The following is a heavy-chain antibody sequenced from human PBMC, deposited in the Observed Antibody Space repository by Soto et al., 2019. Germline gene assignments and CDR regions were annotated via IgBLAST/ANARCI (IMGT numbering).Heavy chain of an antibody. V-gene: IGHV1-69*01. CDR3: ASGHYYDSSGPNDY. CDR2: IIPIFGTA. J-gene: IGHJ4*02. Sequence: QVQLVQSGAEVKKPGSSVKVSCKASGGTFSSYAISWVRQAPGQGLEWMGGIIPIFGTANYAQKFQSRVTITADESTSTAYMVLSSLKAEDTAVYYCASGHYYDSSGPNDYWGQGTLVTVSS. CDR1: GGTFSSYA. D-gene: IGHD3-22*01.